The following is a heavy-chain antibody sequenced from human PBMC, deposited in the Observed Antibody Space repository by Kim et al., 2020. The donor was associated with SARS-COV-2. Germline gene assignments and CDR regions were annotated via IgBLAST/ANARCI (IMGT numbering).Heavy chain of an antibody. CDR3: AKDDDILTGYYKYYGMDV. D-gene: IGHD3-9*01. V-gene: IGHV3-11*04. Sequence: KRRFTIARDNAKNSLYLQMNSLRAEDTAVYYCAKDDDILTGYYKYYGMDVWGQGTTVTVSS. J-gene: IGHJ6*02.